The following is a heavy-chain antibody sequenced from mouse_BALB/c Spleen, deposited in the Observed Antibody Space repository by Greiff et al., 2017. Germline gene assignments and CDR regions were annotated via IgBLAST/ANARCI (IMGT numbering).Heavy chain of an antibody. CDR1: GYTFSSYW. Sequence: VQLQESGAELMKPGASVKISCKATGYTFSSYWIEWVKQRPGHGLEWIGEILPGSGSTNYNEKFKGKATFTADTSSNTAYMQLSSLTSEDSAVYYCARGSSYDYFDYWGQGTTLTVSS. J-gene: IGHJ2*01. D-gene: IGHD1-1*01. V-gene: IGHV1-9*01. CDR2: ILPGSGST. CDR3: ARGSSYDYFDY.